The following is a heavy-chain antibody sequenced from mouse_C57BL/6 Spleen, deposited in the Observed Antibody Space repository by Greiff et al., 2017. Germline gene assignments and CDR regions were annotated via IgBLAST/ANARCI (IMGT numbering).Heavy chain of an antibody. CDR3: ARSEGYGSGYFDV. V-gene: IGHV1-82*01. CDR1: GYAFSSSW. CDR2: IYPGDGDT. D-gene: IGHD1-1*01. Sequence: QVQLKESGPELVKPGASVKISCKASGYAFSSSWMNWVKQRPGKGLEWIGRIYPGDGDTNYNGKFKGKATLTADKSSSTAYMQLSSLTSEDSAVYFCARSEGYGSGYFDVWGTGTTVTVSS. J-gene: IGHJ1*03.